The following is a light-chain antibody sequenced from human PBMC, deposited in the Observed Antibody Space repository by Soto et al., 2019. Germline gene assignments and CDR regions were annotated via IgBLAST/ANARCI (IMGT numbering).Light chain of an antibody. V-gene: IGLV2-23*02. CDR2: EVA. CDR3: CSYAGSTTFWV. CDR1: SSDVGSYDV. J-gene: IGLJ3*02. Sequence: QSALTQPASVSGSPGQSITISCTGTSSDVGSYDVDSWYQQHPGKAPQLIIYEVAQRPSGVSDRFSGSKSGSTASLTISGLQAEDEAHYFCCSYAGSTTFWVFGGGTKLTVL.